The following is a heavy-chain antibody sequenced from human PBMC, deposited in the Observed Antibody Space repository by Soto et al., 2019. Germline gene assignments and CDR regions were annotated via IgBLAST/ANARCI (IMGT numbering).Heavy chain of an antibody. CDR1: GFTFNNAW. CDR2: IKSKTDGGTT. D-gene: IGHD2-2*01. Sequence: GGSLRLSCAASGFTFNNAWMTWVRQAPGKGLEWVGRIKSKTDGGTTDYAAPVKGRFTISRDDSKNTVYLQMNSLKTEDTAVYYCTTAIVVPRFDPWGQGILVTVSS. V-gene: IGHV3-15*01. CDR3: TTAIVVPRFDP. J-gene: IGHJ5*02.